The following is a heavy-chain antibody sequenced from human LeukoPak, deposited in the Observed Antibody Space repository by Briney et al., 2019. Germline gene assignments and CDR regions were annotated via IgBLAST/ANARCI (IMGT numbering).Heavy chain of an antibody. V-gene: IGHV4-30-2*01. Sequence: PSQTLSLTCTVSGGSISSGGYYWSWLRQPPGKGLEWIGYIYHSGSTYYNPSLKSRVTISVDRSKNQFSLKLSSVTAADTAVYYCARDGSGSSTIEDYWGQGTLVTVSS. J-gene: IGHJ4*02. CDR1: GGSISSGGYY. CDR3: ARDGSGSSTIEDY. D-gene: IGHD2-2*01. CDR2: IYHSGST.